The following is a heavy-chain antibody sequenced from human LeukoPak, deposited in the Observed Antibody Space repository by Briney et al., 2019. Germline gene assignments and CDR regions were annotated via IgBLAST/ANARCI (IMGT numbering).Heavy chain of an antibody. CDR1: GGSIRSYY. CDR3: ARSPLSSSGWYRADF. D-gene: IGHD6-19*01. J-gene: IGHJ4*02. V-gene: IGHV4-4*07. Sequence: NTSETLSLTCTVSGGSIRSYYWNWIRQPAGKGLEWIGRIDSSGSTTYSPSLGSRVTMSVDSSKSQISLNLNSVTAADTAMYYCARSPLSSSGWYRADFWGQGTLVTVSS. CDR2: IDSSGST.